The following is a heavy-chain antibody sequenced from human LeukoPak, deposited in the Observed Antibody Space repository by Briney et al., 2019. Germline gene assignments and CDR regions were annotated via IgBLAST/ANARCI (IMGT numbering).Heavy chain of an antibody. D-gene: IGHD5-18*01. CDR2: INSDGSST. CDR1: GFTFSSYW. V-gene: IGHV3-74*01. Sequence: GGSLRLSCAASGFTFSSYWMHWVRQAPGKGLVWVSRINSDGSSTSYADSVKGRFTISRDNAKNTLYLQMNSLRAEDTAVYYCARVGDTAMVKGLNYWGQGTLVTVSS. CDR3: ARVGDTAMVKGLNY. J-gene: IGHJ4*02.